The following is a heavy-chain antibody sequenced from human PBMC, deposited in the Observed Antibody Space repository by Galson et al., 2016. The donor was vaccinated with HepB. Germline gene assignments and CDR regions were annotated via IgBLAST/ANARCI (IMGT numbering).Heavy chain of an antibody. J-gene: IGHJ4*02. CDR2: IKQDGSEK. D-gene: IGHD3-16*01. Sequence: SLRLSCAASGFTFGSYWMSWIRQAPGSGLEWVANIKQDGSEKGYVDSVEGRFTIYRDNAKNSLYLQMNSLRVEDTGVYYCTREGHGGFDYWGQGTLVIVSS. CDR3: TREGHGGFDY. CDR1: GFTFGSYW. V-gene: IGHV3-7*01.